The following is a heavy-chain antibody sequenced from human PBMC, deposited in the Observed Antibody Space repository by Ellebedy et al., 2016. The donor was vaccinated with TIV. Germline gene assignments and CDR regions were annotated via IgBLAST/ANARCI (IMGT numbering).Heavy chain of an antibody. CDR2: MNPDSGNT. CDR3: ARGIRMPRDY. D-gene: IGHD2-15*01. J-gene: IGHJ4*02. V-gene: IGHV1-8*01. Sequence: AASVKVSCKASGYTFTSYDINWVRQATGQGLECMGWMNPDSGNTAYAQKFQGRVSMTRNTSISTAYLELSNLRSDDTAVYYCARGIRMPRDYWGQGTLVTVSS. CDR1: GYTFTSYD.